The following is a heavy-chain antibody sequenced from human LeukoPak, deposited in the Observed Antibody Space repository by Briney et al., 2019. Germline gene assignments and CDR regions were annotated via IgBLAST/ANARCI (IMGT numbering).Heavy chain of an antibody. CDR3: ARGSSIYCSGGSCYYGMDV. CDR1: GGSFSGYY. D-gene: IGHD2-15*01. Sequence: SETLSLTCAVYGGSFSGYYWSWIRQPPGKGLEWIGEINHSGSTNYIPSLKSRVTISVDTSKNQFSLKLSSVTAADTAVYYCARGSSIYCSGGSCYYGMDVWGQGTTVTVSS. V-gene: IGHV4-34*01. CDR2: INHSGST. J-gene: IGHJ6*02.